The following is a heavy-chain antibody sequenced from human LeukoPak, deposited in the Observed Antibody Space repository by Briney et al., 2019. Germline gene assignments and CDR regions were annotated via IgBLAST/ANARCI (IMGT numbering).Heavy chain of an antibody. Sequence: GASVKVSCKASGYTFTGYYMHWVRQAPGQGLEWMGWINPNSGGTNYAQKFQGRVTMTRDTSISTAYMELSRLRSDDTAVYYCARDRPPYSSGWRTFDYWGRGTLVTVSS. CDR1: GYTFTGYY. CDR2: INPNSGGT. CDR3: ARDRPPYSSGWRTFDY. D-gene: IGHD6-19*01. V-gene: IGHV1-2*02. J-gene: IGHJ4*02.